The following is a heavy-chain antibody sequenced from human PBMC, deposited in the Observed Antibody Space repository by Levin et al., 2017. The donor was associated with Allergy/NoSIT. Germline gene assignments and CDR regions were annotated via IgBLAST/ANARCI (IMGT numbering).Heavy chain of an antibody. CDR1: GGAISIFY. Sequence: SETLSLTCTLSGGAISIFYWNWIRQSPGKGLEWLGYITHSGRTSYNPSLKSRLTVSLDTSKNQFSLNLNSMTTADTAIYYCARDTGGFAFDLWGQGTLVTVSS. D-gene: IGHD2-8*02. CDR2: ITHSGRT. V-gene: IGHV4-59*01. CDR3: ARDTGGFAFDL. J-gene: IGHJ3*01.